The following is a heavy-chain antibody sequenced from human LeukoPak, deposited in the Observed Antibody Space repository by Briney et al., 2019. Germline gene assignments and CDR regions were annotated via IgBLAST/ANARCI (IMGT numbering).Heavy chain of an antibody. CDR1: GFTFSSYG. D-gene: IGHD6-13*01. Sequence: GGSLRLSCAASGFTFSSYGMHWVRQAPGKGLEWVAVISYDGSNKYYADSVKGRFTISRDNSKNTLYLQMNSLRAEDTAVYYCAKGGSWSGPYYFDYWGQGTLVTVSS. CDR2: ISYDGSNK. V-gene: IGHV3-30*18. CDR3: AKGGSWSGPYYFDY. J-gene: IGHJ4*02.